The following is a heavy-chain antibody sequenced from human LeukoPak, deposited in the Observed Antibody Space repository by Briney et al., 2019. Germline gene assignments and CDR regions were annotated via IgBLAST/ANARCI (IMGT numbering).Heavy chain of an antibody. CDR1: GGSISSYY. CDR3: VRQDYAGYFDY. Sequence: SETLSLTCTVSGGSISSYYWSWIRQPPGKGLEWIGYIYYSGSTNYNPSLKSRVTISVDTSKNQFSLKLSSVTAADPAVYYCVRQDYAGYFDYWGQGTLVTVSS. V-gene: IGHV4-59*08. J-gene: IGHJ4*02. CDR2: IYYSGST. D-gene: IGHD4/OR15-4a*01.